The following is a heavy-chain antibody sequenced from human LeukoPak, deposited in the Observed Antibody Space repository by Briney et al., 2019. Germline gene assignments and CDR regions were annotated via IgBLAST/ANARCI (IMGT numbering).Heavy chain of an antibody. D-gene: IGHD3-9*01. V-gene: IGHV3-23*01. CDR3: AKARLNYDILTGYSVSDY. J-gene: IGHJ4*02. CDR1: GFTFSSYA. Sequence: PGGSLRLSCAASGFTFSSYAMSWVRQAPGKGLEWVSAISGSGGSTYYADSVKGRFTISRDNSKNTLYLQMNSLRAEDTAVYYCAKARLNYDILTGYSVSDYWGQGTLVTVSS. CDR2: ISGSGGST.